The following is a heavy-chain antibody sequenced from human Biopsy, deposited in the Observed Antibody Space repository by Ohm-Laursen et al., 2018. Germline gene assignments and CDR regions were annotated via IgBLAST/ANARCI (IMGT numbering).Heavy chain of an antibody. CDR3: ARDSRGGHLNTTLITGKNLDS. CDR1: GGSVSSNTDY. V-gene: IGHV4-39*07. D-gene: IGHD3-16*01. J-gene: IGHJ4*02. CDR2: IFYTGII. Sequence: GTLSLTCTVSGGSVSSNTDYWAWLRQPPGKGLEWIGSIFYTGIIFYNPPLKSRVSISVDTSKNQFSLKLNSVTAADTAVYFCARDSRGGHLNTTLITGKNLDSWGQGILVTVSS.